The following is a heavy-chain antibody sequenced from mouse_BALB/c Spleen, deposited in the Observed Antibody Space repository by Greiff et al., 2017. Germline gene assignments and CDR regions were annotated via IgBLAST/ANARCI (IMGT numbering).Heavy chain of an antibody. CDR1: GYAFTNYL. J-gene: IGHJ2*01. CDR3: ARGGVYYYGSSYSFDY. D-gene: IGHD1-1*01. Sequence: VKVVESGAELVRPGTSVKVSCKASGYAFTNYLIEWVKQRPGQGLEWIGVINPGSGGTNYNEKFKGKATLTADKSSSTAYMQLSSLTSDDSAVYFCARGGVYYYGSSYSFDYWGQGTTLTVSS. V-gene: IGHV1-54*01. CDR2: INPGSGGT.